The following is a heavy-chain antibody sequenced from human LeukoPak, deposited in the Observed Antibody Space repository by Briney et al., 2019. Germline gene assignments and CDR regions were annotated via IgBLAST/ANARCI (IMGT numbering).Heavy chain of an antibody. D-gene: IGHD5-18*01. CDR3: ARDPDGYGHFGY. CDR1: GGTFSSYA. CDR2: IIPIFGTA. V-gene: IGHV1-69*13. Sequence: GASVKVSCKASGGTFSSYAISWVRQAPGQGLEWMGGIIPIFGTANYAQKFQGRVTITADESTSTAYMELSSLRSEDTAVYYCARDPDGYGHFGYWGQGTLVTVSS. J-gene: IGHJ4*02.